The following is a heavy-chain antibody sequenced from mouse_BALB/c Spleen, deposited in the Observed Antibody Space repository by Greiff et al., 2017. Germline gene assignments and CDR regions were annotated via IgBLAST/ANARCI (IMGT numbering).Heavy chain of an antibody. CDR2: IWSGGST. J-gene: IGHJ1*01. CDR3: ATPYYYGSSPYWYCEV. Sequence: VQLQQSGPGLVQPSQSLSITCTVSGFSLTSYGVHWVRQSPGKGLEWLGVIWSGGSTDYNAAFISRLSISKDNSKSQVFFKMNSLQADDTAIYYCATPYYYGSSPYWYCEVWGAGTTVTVSS. CDR1: GFSLTSYG. D-gene: IGHD1-1*01. V-gene: IGHV2-4-1*01.